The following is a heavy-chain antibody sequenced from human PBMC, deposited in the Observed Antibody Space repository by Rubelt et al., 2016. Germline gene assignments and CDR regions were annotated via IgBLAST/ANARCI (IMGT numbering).Heavy chain of an antibody. Sequence: EVQLLESGGGLVQPGGSLRLSCVASGFTFSSYSMNWVRHAPGKGLEWVSYISSGSGTIYYSDSVKRRFTISSDNSKNTLFLQMNNLRAEDTAVYYCANWRQHHFDYWGLGTLVTVSS. CDR3: ANWRQHHFDY. V-gene: IGHV3-48*01. J-gene: IGHJ4*02. CDR1: GFTFSSYS. CDR2: ISSGSGTI.